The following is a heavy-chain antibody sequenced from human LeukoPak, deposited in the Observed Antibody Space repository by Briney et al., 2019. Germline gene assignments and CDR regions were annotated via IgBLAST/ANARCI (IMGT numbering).Heavy chain of an antibody. CDR2: IYYSGST. CDR1: GGSISSYY. CDR3: ARSPYYSGYDYGVEYYFDY. J-gene: IGHJ4*02. D-gene: IGHD5-12*01. V-gene: IGHV4-59*01. Sequence: SSETLSLTCTVSGGSISSYYWSWIRQPPGKGLEWIGCIYYSGSTNYNPSLKSRVTISVNTPKNQFSLKLSSVTAADTAVYYCARSPYYSGYDYGVEYYFDYWGQGTLVTVSS.